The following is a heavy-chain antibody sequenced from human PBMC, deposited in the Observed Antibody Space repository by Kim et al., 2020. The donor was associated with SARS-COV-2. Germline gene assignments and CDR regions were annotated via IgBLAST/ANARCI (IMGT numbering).Heavy chain of an antibody. J-gene: IGHJ3*02. CDR3: ARVFGTPHAFDI. D-gene: IGHD3-3*01. V-gene: IGHV1-18*01. Sequence: NYAQKLQGRVTMTQDTSTNTAYMDLRSLKSDETAVYYCARVFGTPHAFDIWGQGTMVTVSS.